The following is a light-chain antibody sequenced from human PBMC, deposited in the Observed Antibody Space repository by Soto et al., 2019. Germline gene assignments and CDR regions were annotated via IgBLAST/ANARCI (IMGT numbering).Light chain of an antibody. V-gene: IGKV1-39*01. J-gene: IGKJ4*01. CDR3: QQGYSTPLT. Sequence: DIQMTQSPSSLSASVGERVTITCRASQSISEYLNWYQQKPGKAPKLVIFSASTLQRGVPVRFSGSGSGTEFTLTISSLEAEDFRTYYCQQGYSTPLTFGGGTKVEI. CDR1: QSISEY. CDR2: SAS.